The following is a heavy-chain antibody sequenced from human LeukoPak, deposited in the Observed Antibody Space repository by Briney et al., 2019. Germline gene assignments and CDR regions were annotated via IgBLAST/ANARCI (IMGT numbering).Heavy chain of an antibody. Sequence: SETLSLTCTVSGDSLNTYYWTSVRQTPGKELEWIGFVASSGTSNYNPSLKSRVSISIDTSKNQFSLALTSVTPADTAVYYCARVVRGVVTSNCFDPWGPGTLVSVSS. V-gene: IGHV4-59*01. J-gene: IGHJ5*02. CDR3: ARVVRGVVTSNCFDP. CDR2: VASSGTS. CDR1: GDSLNTYY. D-gene: IGHD2-21*02.